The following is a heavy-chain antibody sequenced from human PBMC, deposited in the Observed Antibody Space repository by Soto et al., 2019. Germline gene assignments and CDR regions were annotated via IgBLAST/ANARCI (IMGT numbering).Heavy chain of an antibody. V-gene: IGHV3-33*01. CDR2: IWYDGSNK. D-gene: IGHD3-22*01. CDR1: GFTFSSYG. CDR3: ARELRGSYYDSSGYLDY. J-gene: IGHJ4*02. Sequence: AGGSLRLSCAASGFTFSSYGMHWVRQAPGKGLEWVAVIWYDGSNKYYADSVKGRFTISRDNSKNTLYLQMNSLRAEDTAVYYCARELRGSYYDSSGYLDYWGQGTLVTVSS.